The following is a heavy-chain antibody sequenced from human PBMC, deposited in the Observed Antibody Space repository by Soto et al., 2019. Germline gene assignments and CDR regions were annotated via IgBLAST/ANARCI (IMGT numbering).Heavy chain of an antibody. V-gene: IGHV4-59*01. CDR2: IYYTGNT. J-gene: IGHJ3*02. CDR1: GGSISTYY. Sequence: QVQLQESGPGLVKPSETLSLTCTVSGGSISTYYWTWIRQPPGKGLEWIGYIYYTGNTYYNPSLKSRGTISVDTSKNQCSLKLSSVTAADTAVYYCARKPMNTHAFDIWGQGTMVTVSS. CDR3: ARKPMNTHAFDI.